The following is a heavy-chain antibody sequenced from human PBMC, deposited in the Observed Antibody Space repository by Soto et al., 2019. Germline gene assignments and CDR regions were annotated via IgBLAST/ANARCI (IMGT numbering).Heavy chain of an antibody. D-gene: IGHD6-13*01. CDR1: GGSISSGGYY. CDR3: AKVIAAAGTGYWSDP. J-gene: IGHJ5*02. Sequence: SETLSLTCTVSGGSISSGGYYWSWIRQHPGKGLEWIGYIYYSGSTYYNPSLKSRVTISVDTSKNQFSLKLSSVTAEDTAGYYCAKVIAAAGTGYWSDPWGQGTLVTSPQ. CDR2: IYYSGST. V-gene: IGHV4-31*03.